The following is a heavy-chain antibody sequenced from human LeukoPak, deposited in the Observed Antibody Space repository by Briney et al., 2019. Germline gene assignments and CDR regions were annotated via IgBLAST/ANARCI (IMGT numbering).Heavy chain of an antibody. V-gene: IGHV3-7*01. CDR3: ARDPHSRIAAASDY. CDR2: IKQDGSEK. D-gene: IGHD6-13*01. Sequence: GGSLRLSCAASGFTFSSYWMSWVRQAPGKGLEWVANIKQDGSEKYYVDSVKGRFTISRDNAKDSLYLQMNSLRAEDTAVYYCARDPHSRIAAASDYWGQGTLVTVSS. J-gene: IGHJ4*02. CDR1: GFTFSSYW.